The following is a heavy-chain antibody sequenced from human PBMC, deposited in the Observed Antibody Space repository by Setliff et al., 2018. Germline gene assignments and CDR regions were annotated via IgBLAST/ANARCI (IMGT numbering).Heavy chain of an antibody. Sequence: SVKVSCKASGDSFNNYAISWVRQAPGQGLEWMGGIIPMFGTPAYAQKFQDRVTITTDESTSTAYMELRSLTSDDTAVYYCARGPLDFVVVPAAAKLDYWGQGTRVTVSS. CDR2: IIPMFGTP. V-gene: IGHV1-69*05. CDR1: GDSFNNYA. J-gene: IGHJ4*02. D-gene: IGHD2-2*01. CDR3: ARGPLDFVVVPAAAKLDY.